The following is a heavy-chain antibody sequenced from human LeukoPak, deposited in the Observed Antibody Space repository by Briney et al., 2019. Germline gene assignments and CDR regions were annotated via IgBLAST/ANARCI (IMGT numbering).Heavy chain of an antibody. CDR3: ARGYRVATETSDY. CDR2: ISPSSGGP. CDR1: GYTFTGYY. V-gene: IGHV1-2*02. D-gene: IGHD5-12*01. J-gene: IGHJ4*02. Sequence: ASVKVSCKASGYTFTGYYMHWVRQAPGQGLEWMGWISPSSGGPKDAQKFQGRVTLTRDTSISTAYMDLSSLKSDDTAVYYCARGYRVATETSDYWGQGTLVTVSS.